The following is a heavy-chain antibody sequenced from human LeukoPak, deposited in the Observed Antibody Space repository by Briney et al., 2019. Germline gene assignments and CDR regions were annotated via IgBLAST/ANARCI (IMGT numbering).Heavy chain of an antibody. D-gene: IGHD1-1*01. J-gene: IGHJ5*01. CDR2: IYYSGTT. CDR1: GGSISSDY. Sequence: SETLSLTCTVSGGSISSDYWSWIRQPPGKGLEWIGYIYYSGTTNYNLSLKSRVTISVDTSKNQFSLKLSSVTAADTAVYYCAREGTTGRNLNWFDSWGQGTLVTVSS. V-gene: IGHV4-59*01. CDR3: AREGTTGRNLNWFDS.